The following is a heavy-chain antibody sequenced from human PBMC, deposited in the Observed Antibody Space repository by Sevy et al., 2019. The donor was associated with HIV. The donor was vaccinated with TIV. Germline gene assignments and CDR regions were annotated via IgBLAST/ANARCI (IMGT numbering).Heavy chain of an antibody. V-gene: IGHV6-1*01. J-gene: IGHJ4*02. CDR1: GDSVFSNSAA. Sequence: SQTLSLTCAISGDSVFSNSAAWNWIRQSPSRGLEWLGRTYYRSKWYNDYAVSVKSRITINPDTPKNQFSLQLNSVTPEETAVYYCAREALRYFDWLLPFYFDYWGQGTLVTVSS. CDR2: TYYRSKWYN. D-gene: IGHD3-9*01. CDR3: AREALRYFDWLLPFYFDY.